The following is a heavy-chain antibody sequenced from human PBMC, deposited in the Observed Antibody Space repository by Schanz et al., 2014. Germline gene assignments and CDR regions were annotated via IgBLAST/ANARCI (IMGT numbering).Heavy chain of an antibody. Sequence: EVQLLESGGGLVQPGGSLRLSCAASGFTFRGYAMSWVRQAPGRGLEWVSSISYGTSYIYYAESVKGRFTISRDNAKNSLYLQMNGLRAEDTAVYYCVRVSFADPRLYRGMDRDIDYWGQGTLVTVSS. CDR3: VRVSFADPRLYRGMDRDIDY. CDR2: ISYGTSYI. J-gene: IGHJ4*02. D-gene: IGHD5-18*01. V-gene: IGHV3-21*01. CDR1: GFTFRGYA.